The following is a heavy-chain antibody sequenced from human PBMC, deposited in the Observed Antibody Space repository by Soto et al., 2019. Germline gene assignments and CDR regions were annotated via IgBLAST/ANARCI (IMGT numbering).Heavy chain of an antibody. CDR3: AKDLEWGVAGTVAFDI. J-gene: IGHJ3*02. D-gene: IGHD6-19*01. V-gene: IGHV3-23*01. CDR1: GFTFSSHA. CDR2: ISGSGGST. Sequence: PGGSLRLSCAASGFTFSSHAMSWVRQAPGKGLEWVSAISGSGGSTYYADSVKGRFTISRDNSKNTLYLQMNSLRAEDTAVYYCAKDLEWGVAGTVAFDIWGQGTMVTVSS.